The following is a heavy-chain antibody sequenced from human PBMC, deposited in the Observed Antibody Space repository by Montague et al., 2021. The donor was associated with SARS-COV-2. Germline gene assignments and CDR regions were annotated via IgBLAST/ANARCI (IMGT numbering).Heavy chain of an antibody. CDR2: IKLDGSEE. V-gene: IGHV3-7*03. CDR3: ATFYVDTVSVTNAFDL. J-gene: IGHJ3*01. CDR1: GFIFGDYW. Sequence: SLRLSCPASGFIFGDYWMSWVRQAPGKGLEWVANIKLDGSEEYYMDSVKGRFTVSRDNARNSLYLQMNSLRAEDTALYYCATFYVDTVSVTNAFDLWGQGTLVSVSS. D-gene: IGHD5-18*01.